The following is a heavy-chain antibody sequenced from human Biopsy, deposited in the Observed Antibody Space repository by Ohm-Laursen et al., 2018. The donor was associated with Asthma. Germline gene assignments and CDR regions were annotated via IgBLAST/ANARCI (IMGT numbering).Heavy chain of an antibody. CDR3: VRKAGSCISRTCYSLDF. D-gene: IGHD2-2*01. Sequence: SSVKVSCKSLGGTFNTYVIGWVRQAPGQGLEWMGGINSVFGTTTYPQKFQDRVTITADDSTSTAYMELSSLRSEDTAVYYCVRKAGSCISRTCYSLDFWGQGTLVTVSS. V-gene: IGHV1-69*01. CDR1: GGTFNTYV. CDR2: INSVFGTT. J-gene: IGHJ4*02.